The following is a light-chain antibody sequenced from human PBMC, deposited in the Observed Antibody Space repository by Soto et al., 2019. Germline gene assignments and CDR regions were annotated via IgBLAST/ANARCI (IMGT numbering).Light chain of an antibody. Sequence: DIQMTQSPSTLSASIGDRVTITCRASHRIRWVAWYQQKPGKAPYLVIHEASSLGSGVPSRFSGSGSGTEFTLTISGLQPDGSATYYCQQYNIFPWTFGQGTNVDIK. V-gene: IGKV1-5*03. CDR1: HRIRW. J-gene: IGKJ1*01. CDR2: EAS. CDR3: QQYNIFPWT.